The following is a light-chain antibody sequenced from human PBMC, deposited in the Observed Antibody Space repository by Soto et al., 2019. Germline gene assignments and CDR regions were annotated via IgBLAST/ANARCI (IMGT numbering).Light chain of an antibody. CDR2: GAS. CDR3: QQYGSSLFT. Sequence: EIVLTQSPGTLSLSPGERATLSCRASQSVSSNYLAWYQQKPGQAPRLLIYGASSRATGIPDRFSGSGSGTDFTLTISILEPEDCAVYYCQQYGSSLFTFGPGTKVDI. CDR1: QSVSSNY. J-gene: IGKJ3*01. V-gene: IGKV3-20*01.